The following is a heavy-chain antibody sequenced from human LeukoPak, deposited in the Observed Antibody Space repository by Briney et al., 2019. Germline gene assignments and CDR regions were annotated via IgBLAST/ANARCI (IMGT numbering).Heavy chain of an antibody. J-gene: IGHJ6*03. CDR3: ARYSYSSGWYVGYYYYYMDV. CDR1: GFTFSSYS. V-gene: IGHV3-48*01. Sequence: GGSLRLSCAASGFTFSSYSMNWVRQAPGKGLEWVSYISSSSSTIYYADSVKGRFTISRDNAKNSLYLQMNSLRAEDTAVYYCARYSYSSGWYVGYYYYYMDVWGKGPTVTVSS. D-gene: IGHD6-19*01. CDR2: ISSSSSTI.